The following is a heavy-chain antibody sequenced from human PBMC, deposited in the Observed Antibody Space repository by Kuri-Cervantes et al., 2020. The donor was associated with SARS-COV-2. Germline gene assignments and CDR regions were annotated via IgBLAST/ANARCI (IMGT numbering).Heavy chain of an antibody. CDR2: IYHSGST. J-gene: IGHJ6*03. Sequence: SETLSLTCAVSGYSISSGYYWGWIRQPPGKGLEWIAIIYHSGSTYYNPSLKSRVTISLDTPKNQFSLKLSSVTAADTAVYYCARNQVGGYYYYYMDVWGKGTTVTVSS. CDR1: GYSISSGYY. CDR3: ARNQVGGYYYYYMDV. V-gene: IGHV4-38-2*01. D-gene: IGHD1-26*01.